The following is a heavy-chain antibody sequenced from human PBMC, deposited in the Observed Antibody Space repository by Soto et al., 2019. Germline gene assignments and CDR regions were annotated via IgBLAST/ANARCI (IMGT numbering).Heavy chain of an antibody. V-gene: IGHV1-69*01. D-gene: IGHD3-3*01. CDR3: ARCGLRFLEWLGAYYYYGMDV. CDR1: GGTFSSYA. CDR2: IIPIFGTA. J-gene: IGHJ6*02. Sequence: QVQLVQSGAEVKKPGSSVKVSCKASGGTFSSYAISWVRQAPGQGLEWMGGIIPIFGTANYAQKFQGRVTITADESTSTAYMELSSLRSEDTAVYYCARCGLRFLEWLGAYYYYGMDVWGQGTTVTVSS.